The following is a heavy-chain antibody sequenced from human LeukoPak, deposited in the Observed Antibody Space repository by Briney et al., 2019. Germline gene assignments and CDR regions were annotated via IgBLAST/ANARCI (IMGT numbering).Heavy chain of an antibody. D-gene: IGHD2-2*01. J-gene: IGHJ6*03. CDR2: IRYDGSNK. Sequence: PGGSLRLSCAASGFTFSSCGMHWVRQAPGKGLEWVAFIRYDGSNKYYADSVKGRFTISRDNSKNTLYLQMNSLRAEDTAVYYCAKDRRDCSSTSCYAYYYYYMDVWGKGTTVTVSS. CDR1: GFTFSSCG. CDR3: AKDRRDCSSTSCYAYYYYYMDV. V-gene: IGHV3-30*02.